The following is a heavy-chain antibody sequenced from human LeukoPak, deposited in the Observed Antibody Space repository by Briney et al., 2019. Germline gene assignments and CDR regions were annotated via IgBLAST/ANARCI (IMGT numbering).Heavy chain of an antibody. CDR3: AHIRLHYDILSGYLHFYYFDY. CDR1: DFSLSTNGVG. D-gene: IGHD3-9*01. CDR2: ISWNDDK. V-gene: IGHV2-5*01. Sequence: SGPTLVNPTQTLTLTCTFSDFSLSTNGVGVGWIRQPPGKAPEWLALISWNDDKRYSPSLKSRLTITKDTSKNQVVLTLTNMDPVDTATYYCAHIRLHYDILSGYLHFYYFDYWGQGTLVTVSS. J-gene: IGHJ4*02.